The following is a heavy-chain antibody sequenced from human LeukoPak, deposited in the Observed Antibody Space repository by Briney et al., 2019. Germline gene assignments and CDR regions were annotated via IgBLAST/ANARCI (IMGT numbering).Heavy chain of an antibody. V-gene: IGHV3-7*01. D-gene: IGHD2-2*01. CDR1: GLTFGSYW. CDR2: INQAGSEK. CDR3: ARLRCSSTSCLAN. Sequence: GSLRLSCAVSGLTFGSYWMTWVRRAPGKGLELVANINQAGSEKNYEDSAKGRFTISRDNVKNSVYLQMNSLRVEDTAVYYCARLRCSSTSCLANWGLGTLVTVSS. J-gene: IGHJ4*02.